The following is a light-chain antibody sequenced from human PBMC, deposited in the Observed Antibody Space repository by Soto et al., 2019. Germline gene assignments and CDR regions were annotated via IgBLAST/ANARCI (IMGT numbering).Light chain of an antibody. CDR2: DVS. CDR3: TSYTSDSTYV. J-gene: IGLJ1*01. Sequence: SVLTQPASVSGSPGQSITISCTGTSTDVGRYNYVSWYQQHPGKAPKLMVYDVSNRPSWVSNRFSGSKSGITASLTISGLQAEDEADYYCTSYTSDSTYVFGTGTKATVL. V-gene: IGLV2-14*01. CDR1: STDVGRYNY.